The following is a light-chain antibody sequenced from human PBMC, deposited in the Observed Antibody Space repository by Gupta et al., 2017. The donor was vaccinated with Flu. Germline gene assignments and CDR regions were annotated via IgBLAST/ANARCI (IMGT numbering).Light chain of an antibody. J-gene: IGKJ2*01. Sequence: EIVLTQSPSTLYLSPGERASLSCRASQSVSSYNLAWYQQKPGQAPRLLIYGASSRANGIPDRFSGSGSGTEFTLTISRLGPEDFAVYYCQHDYGFTFTFGQGTKMDIK. V-gene: IGKV3-20*01. CDR1: QSVSSYN. CDR3: QHDYGFTFT. CDR2: GAS.